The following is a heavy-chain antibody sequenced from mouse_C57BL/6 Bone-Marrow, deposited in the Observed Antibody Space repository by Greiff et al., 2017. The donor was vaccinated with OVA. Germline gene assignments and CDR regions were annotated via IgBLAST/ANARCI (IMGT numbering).Heavy chain of an antibody. CDR1: GYAFSSYW. V-gene: IGHV1-80*01. CDR2: IYPGDGDT. Sequence: VKLMESGAELVKPGASVKISCKASGYAFSSYWMNWVKQRPGKGLEWIGQIYPGDGDTNYNGKFKGKATLTADKSSSTAYMQLSSLTSEDSAVYFCARRGIYYDYDVFAYWGQGTLVTVSA. J-gene: IGHJ3*01. CDR3: ARRGIYYDYDVFAY. D-gene: IGHD2-4*01.